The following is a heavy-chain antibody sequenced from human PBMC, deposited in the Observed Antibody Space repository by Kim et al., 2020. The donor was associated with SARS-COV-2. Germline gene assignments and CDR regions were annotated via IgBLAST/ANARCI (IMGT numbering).Heavy chain of an antibody. J-gene: IGHJ5*02. Sequence: GGSLRLSCAASGFTFSDYYMDWVRQAPGKGLEWVGRTRNKVYSYTTEYAASVKGRFTISSDDSKNSLYLQMNSLKTEDTAMYYCARSYKDRDWFDPWGQGTLVTVA. CDR3: ARSYKDRDWFDP. CDR1: GFTFSDYY. V-gene: IGHV3-72*01. D-gene: IGHD3-10*01. CDR2: TRNKVYSYTT.